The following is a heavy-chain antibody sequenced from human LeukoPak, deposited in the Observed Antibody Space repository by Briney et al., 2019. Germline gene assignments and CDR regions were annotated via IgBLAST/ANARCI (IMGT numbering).Heavy chain of an antibody. J-gene: IGHJ5*02. V-gene: IGHV4-39*07. CDR3: AREAHDILTGYPPPNWFDP. CDR1: GGSISSSSYY. CDR2: IYYSGST. Sequence: SGTLSLTCTVSGGSISSSSYYWGWIRQPPGKGLEWIGSIYYSGSTYYNPSLQSRVTISVDTSKNQFSLKLSSVTAADTAVYYCAREAHDILTGYPPPNWFDPWGQGTLVTVSS. D-gene: IGHD3-9*01.